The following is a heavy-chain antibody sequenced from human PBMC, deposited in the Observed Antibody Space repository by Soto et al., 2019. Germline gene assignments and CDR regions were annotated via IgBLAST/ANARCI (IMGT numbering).Heavy chain of an antibody. CDR3: ARRYIAARPDYYYYCMDV. CDR2: IDPSDSYT. V-gene: IGHV5-10-1*01. J-gene: IGHJ6*02. CDR1: GYSFTSYW. D-gene: IGHD6-6*01. Sequence: GESLKISCKGSGYSFTSYWISWVRQMPGKGLEWMGRIDPSDSYTNYSPSFQGHVTISADKSISTAYLQWSSLKASDTAMYYCARRYIAARPDYYYYCMDVWGQGTTVTVSS.